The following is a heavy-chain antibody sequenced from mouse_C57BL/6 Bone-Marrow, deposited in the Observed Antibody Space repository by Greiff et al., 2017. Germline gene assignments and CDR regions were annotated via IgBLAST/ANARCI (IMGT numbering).Heavy chain of an antibody. Sequence: VHLVESGAELVKPGASVKMSCKASGYTFTTYPIEWMKQNHGKSLEWIGNFHPYNDDTKYNEKFKGKATLTVEKSSSTVYLELSRLTSDDSAVYYRARGGNDGGYYFDYWGQGTTLTVSS. CDR1: GYTFTTYP. V-gene: IGHV1-47*01. J-gene: IGHJ2*01. CDR2: FHPYNDDT. CDR3: ARGGNDGGYYFDY. D-gene: IGHD1-1*02.